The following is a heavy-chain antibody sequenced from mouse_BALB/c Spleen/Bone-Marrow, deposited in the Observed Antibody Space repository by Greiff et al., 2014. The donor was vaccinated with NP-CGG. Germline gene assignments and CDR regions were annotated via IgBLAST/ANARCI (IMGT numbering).Heavy chain of an antibody. Sequence: VQLQQSGAELVKPGASVKLSCTAYGFNIKDTYLHWVKQRPEQGLDWIGRIYPAIFTKYDPKFQGKATITADTSSNTAYLHLSSLTSEDTAVYYCASYRYGWYFDVWGAGTTVTVSS. D-gene: IGHD2-14*01. CDR3: ASYRYGWYFDV. CDR1: GFNIKDTY. J-gene: IGHJ1*01. V-gene: IGHV14-3*02. CDR2: IYPAIFT.